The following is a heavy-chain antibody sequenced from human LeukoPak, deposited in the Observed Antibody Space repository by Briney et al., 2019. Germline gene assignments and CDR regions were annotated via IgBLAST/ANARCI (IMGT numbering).Heavy chain of an antibody. CDR2: MNPNSGNA. V-gene: IGHV1-8*03. D-gene: IGHD3-16*01. J-gene: IGHJ4*02. CDR3: ARGTPNYDYVWGSRGFDY. Sequence: ASVKVSCKASGYTFTSYGINWVRQATGQGLEWMGWMNPNSGNAGYAQKFQGRVTITRNTSISTAYMELSSLRSEDTAVYYCARGTPNYDYVWGSRGFDYWGQGTLVTVSS. CDR1: GYTFTSYG.